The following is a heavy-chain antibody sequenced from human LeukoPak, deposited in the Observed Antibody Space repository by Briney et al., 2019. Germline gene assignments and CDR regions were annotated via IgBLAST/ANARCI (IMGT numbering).Heavy chain of an antibody. D-gene: IGHD6-19*01. Sequence: GGSLRLSCAASGFTFSSYAMSSVRQAPGKGLDWVSLISDSVGGTYYAESVKGRFTISIDNSKNTLYLQMNSLRAEGTAVYYCAKGGSSGWYHLDFWGQGTPVTVSS. CDR3: AKGGSSGWYHLDF. CDR2: ISDSVGGT. CDR1: GFTFSSYA. V-gene: IGHV3-23*01. J-gene: IGHJ4*02.